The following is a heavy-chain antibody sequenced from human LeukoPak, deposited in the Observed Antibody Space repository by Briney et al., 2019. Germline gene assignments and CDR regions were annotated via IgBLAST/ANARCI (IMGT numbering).Heavy chain of an antibody. CDR3: AKLSHTYDYVWGSYRPLGAFDI. Sequence: GGSLRLSCATSGFAFSSYAMSWVRQAPGQGLEWVSAISGSGGSTYYADSVKGRFTISRDNSKNTLYLQMNSLRAEDTAVYYCAKLSHTYDYVWGSYRPLGAFDIWGQGTMVTVSS. CDR2: ISGSGGST. CDR1: GFAFSSYA. J-gene: IGHJ3*02. V-gene: IGHV3-23*01. D-gene: IGHD3-16*02.